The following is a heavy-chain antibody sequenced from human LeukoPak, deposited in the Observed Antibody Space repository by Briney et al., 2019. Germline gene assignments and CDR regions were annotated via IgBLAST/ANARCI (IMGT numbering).Heavy chain of an antibody. D-gene: IGHD6-19*01. V-gene: IGHV5-51*01. CDR3: ARRIGSGWYDY. CDR2: VNPGDSDT. Sequence: GESLKISCKGSGYSFTSYWIGWVRQMPGKGLEWLGIVNPGDSDTRYSPSFQGQVTISADKSISTANLQWSSLKASDTAMYYCARRIGSGWYDYWGQGTLVTVSS. CDR1: GYSFTSYW. J-gene: IGHJ4*02.